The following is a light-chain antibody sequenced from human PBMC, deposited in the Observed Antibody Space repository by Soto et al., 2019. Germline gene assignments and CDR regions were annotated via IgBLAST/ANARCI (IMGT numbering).Light chain of an antibody. CDR3: QQYNSYSEA. Sequence: DIQMTQSPSTLCASVGERVTISCRASQSIRTWLAWYQQKPGKAPKLLIYKASTLKSGVPSRFSGSGSGTEFTLTISSLQPDDFATYYCQQYNSYSEAFGQGTKVDIK. CDR1: QSIRTW. V-gene: IGKV1-5*03. CDR2: KAS. J-gene: IGKJ1*01.